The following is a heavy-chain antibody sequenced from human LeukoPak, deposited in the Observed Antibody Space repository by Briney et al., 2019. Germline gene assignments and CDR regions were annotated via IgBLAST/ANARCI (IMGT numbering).Heavy chain of an antibody. CDR2: INPNSGGT. D-gene: IGHD5-12*01. CDR1: GYTFTGYY. CDR3: ARAGYSGYYYYMDV. V-gene: IGHV1-2*02. J-gene: IGHJ6*03. Sequence: WASVKVSCTASGYTFTGYYMHWVRQAPGQGLEWMGWINPNSGGTTYAQNFQGRVTMTRDTSISTAYMELSRLRSEDTAVYYCARAGYSGYYYYMDVWGKGTTVTISS.